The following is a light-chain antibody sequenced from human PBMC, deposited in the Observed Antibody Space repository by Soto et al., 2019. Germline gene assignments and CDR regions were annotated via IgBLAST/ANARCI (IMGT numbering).Light chain of an antibody. Sequence: EVVLTQSPGTLSLSPGERATLFCSASQSVSNNYLAWYQQKPGQSPKLLIFGSSDRATGIPDRFSGSGSGTDFTLTISSLEPEDFAVYYCQQYGSSPPYTFGQGTKLEIK. CDR1: QSVSNNY. CDR2: GSS. CDR3: QQYGSSPPYT. J-gene: IGKJ2*01. V-gene: IGKV3-20*01.